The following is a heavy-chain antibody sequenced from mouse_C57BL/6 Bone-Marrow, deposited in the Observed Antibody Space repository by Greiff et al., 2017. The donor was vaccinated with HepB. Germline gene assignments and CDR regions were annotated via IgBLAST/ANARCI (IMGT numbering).Heavy chain of an antibody. CDR2: ISSGGSYT. J-gene: IGHJ2*01. V-gene: IGHV5-6*01. Sequence: VQLKQSGGDLVKPGGSLKLSCAASGFTFSSYGMSWVRQTPDKRLEWVATISSGGSYTYYPDSVKGRFTISRDNAKNTLYLQMSSLKSEDTAMYYCARRYPSDYWGQGTTLTVSA. CDR3: ARRYPSDY. CDR1: GFTFSSYG.